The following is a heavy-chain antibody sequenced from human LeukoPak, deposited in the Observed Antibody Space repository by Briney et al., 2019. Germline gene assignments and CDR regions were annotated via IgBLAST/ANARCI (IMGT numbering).Heavy chain of an antibody. CDR3: VKGMSGTYFGMDV. V-gene: IGHV5-51*01. J-gene: IGHJ6*02. CDR2: IYPADSDT. Sequence: GESLKISCEGSGYRFSSYWIAWVRHTPGKGLEFMGIIYPADSDTRYSPSFEGQVTISADESTSTARLQWGSLKASDTAIYYCVKGMSGTYFGMDVWGQGTTVTVSS. CDR1: GYRFSSYW. D-gene: IGHD3-10*01.